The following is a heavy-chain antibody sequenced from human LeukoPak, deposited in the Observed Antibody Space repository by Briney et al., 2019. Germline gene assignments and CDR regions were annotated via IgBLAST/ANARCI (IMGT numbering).Heavy chain of an antibody. Sequence: ASVKVSCKASGYTFTSYDINWVRQATGQGLEWMGWMNPNSGNTGYAQKFQGRVTMTRNTSISTAYMELSSLRSEDTAVYYCARTLRLLHYYYYYMDVWGKGTTVTISS. CDR1: GYTFTSYD. J-gene: IGHJ6*03. D-gene: IGHD3-22*01. CDR2: MNPNSGNT. CDR3: ARTLRLLHYYYYYMDV. V-gene: IGHV1-8*01.